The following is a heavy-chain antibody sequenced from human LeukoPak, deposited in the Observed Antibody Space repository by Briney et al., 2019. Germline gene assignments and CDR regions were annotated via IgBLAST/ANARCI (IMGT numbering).Heavy chain of an antibody. J-gene: IGHJ5*02. V-gene: IGHV4-59*01. Sequence: PSETLSLTCTVSGGPITYDYWSWIRQSPGKGLEWIGYIYTSGTTNYNPSLESRVTISIDTSKNQFSLRLTSVTAADTAVYYCAKDLGLIAVAGNWFDPWGQGTLVTVSS. CDR2: IYTSGTT. CDR3: AKDLGLIAVAGNWFDP. CDR1: GGPITYDY. D-gene: IGHD6-19*01.